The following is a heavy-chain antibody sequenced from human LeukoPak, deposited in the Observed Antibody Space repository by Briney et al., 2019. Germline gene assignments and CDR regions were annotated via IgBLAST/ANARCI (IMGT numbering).Heavy chain of an antibody. Sequence: PGGSLRLSCAASGFTFSNAWMSWVRPAPGKGLGWVGRIKSKTDGGTTDYAAPVKGRFTISRDDSKNTLYLQMNSLKTEDTAVYYCTKNGRGVIYWFDPWGQGTLVTVSS. CDR3: TKNGRGVIYWFDP. V-gene: IGHV3-15*01. CDR1: GFTFSNAW. J-gene: IGHJ5*02. CDR2: IKSKTDGGTT. D-gene: IGHD3-10*01.